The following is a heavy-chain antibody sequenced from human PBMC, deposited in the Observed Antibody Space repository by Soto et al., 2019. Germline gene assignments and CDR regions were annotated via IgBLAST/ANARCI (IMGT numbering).Heavy chain of an antibody. CDR1: GFTFSSYS. Sequence: EVQLVESGGGLVKPGGSLRLSCAASGFTFSSYSMNWVRQAPGKGLEWVSSISSSSSYIYYADSVKGRFTISRDNAKNSLYMQMNSLRAEDTAVYYCARDRRQSGGGNFDWLLSPYYYYGMDVWGQGTTVTVSS. J-gene: IGHJ6*02. CDR2: ISSSSSYI. D-gene: IGHD3-9*01. V-gene: IGHV3-21*01. CDR3: ARDRRQSGGGNFDWLLSPYYYYGMDV.